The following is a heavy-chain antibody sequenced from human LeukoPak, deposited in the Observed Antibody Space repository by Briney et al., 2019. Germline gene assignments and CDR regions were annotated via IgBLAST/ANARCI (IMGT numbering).Heavy chain of an antibody. V-gene: IGHV3-23*01. CDR1: GFTFSSYA. CDR3: AKCSSTSCYDPPLDY. J-gene: IGHJ4*02. Sequence: GGSLRLSCAASGFTFSSYAMSWVRQAPGKGLEWVSAISGSGGSTYYADAVKGRFTISIDNSKNTLYLQMNSLRAEDTAVYYCAKCSSTSCYDPPLDYWGQGTLVTVSS. D-gene: IGHD2-2*01. CDR2: ISGSGGST.